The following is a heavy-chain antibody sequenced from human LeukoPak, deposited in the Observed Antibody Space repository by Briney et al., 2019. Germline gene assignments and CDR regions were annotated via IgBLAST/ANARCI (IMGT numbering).Heavy chain of an antibody. CDR3: AREGTYYYDSSGYYPLDY. V-gene: IGHV3-74*01. J-gene: IGHJ4*02. CDR2: INHDGSNT. D-gene: IGHD3-22*01. Sequence: PGGSLRLSCATSGFTFTTFWMHWVRQAPGKGLVWVSRINHDGSNTNYADSVKGRFTISRDNAKNSLYLQMNSLRAEDTAVYYCAREGTYYYDSSGYYPLDYWGQGTLVTVSS. CDR1: GFTFTTFW.